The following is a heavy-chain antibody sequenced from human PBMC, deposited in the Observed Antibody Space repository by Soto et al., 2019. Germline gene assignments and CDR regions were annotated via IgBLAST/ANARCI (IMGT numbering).Heavy chain of an antibody. J-gene: IGHJ6*02. D-gene: IGHD2-21*02. Sequence: SETLSLTCTVSGGSISRYYWSWIRQPPGKGLEWIGYMYSTGSTVYNPSFKSRVTISVDTSKNQFSLKLNSVTAADTAVYYCARDLWGYCGTDCYPLDVWGQGTTVTVSS. CDR1: GGSISRYY. CDR2: MYSTGST. V-gene: IGHV4-59*01. CDR3: ARDLWGYCGTDCYPLDV.